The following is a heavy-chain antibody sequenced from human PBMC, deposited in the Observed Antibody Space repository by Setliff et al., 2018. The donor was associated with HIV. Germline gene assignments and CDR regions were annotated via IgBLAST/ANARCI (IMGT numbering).Heavy chain of an antibody. D-gene: IGHD1-7*01. J-gene: IGHJ3*02. CDR3: GTYPPNWNYGAAAFDI. Sequence: ASVKVSCKASGYSFTGYYMHWVRQAPGQGLEWMGRIKPNSGGTNYAQKFQVRVTMTRDTSISTTYMELSRLSSDDTAVYYCGTYPPNWNYGAAAFDIWGQGTLVTVSS. CDR2: IKPNSGGT. V-gene: IGHV1-2*06. CDR1: GYSFTGYY.